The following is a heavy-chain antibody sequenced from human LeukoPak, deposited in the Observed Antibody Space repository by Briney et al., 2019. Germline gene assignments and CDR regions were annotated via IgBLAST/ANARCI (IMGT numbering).Heavy chain of an antibody. CDR3: AKDACSGGTCYGGWYCDL. J-gene: IGHJ2*01. V-gene: IGHV3-30*02. D-gene: IGHD2-15*01. CDR2: MHYDGNIK. CDR1: GFTFSSYG. Sequence: PGGSLRLSCAASGFTFSSYGMHWVRQAPGKGLEWVAFMHYDGNIKYYADSVKGRFTISRDISKNTLSLQMSSLRAEETAVYYCAKDACSGGTCYGGWYCDLWGHGTLVTVSS.